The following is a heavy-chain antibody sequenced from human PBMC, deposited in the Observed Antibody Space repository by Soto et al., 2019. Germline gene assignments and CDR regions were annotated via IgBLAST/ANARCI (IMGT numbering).Heavy chain of an antibody. CDR2: INPNSGGT. Sequence: ASVKVSCKASGYTFTSYAMHWVRQAPGQGLEWMGWINPNSGGTNYAQKFQGWVTMTRDTSISTAYMELSRLRSDDTAVYYCARGGIAVAGVGDFDYWGQGTLVTVSS. V-gene: IGHV1-2*04. D-gene: IGHD6-19*01. CDR1: GYTFTSYA. J-gene: IGHJ4*02. CDR3: ARGGIAVAGVGDFDY.